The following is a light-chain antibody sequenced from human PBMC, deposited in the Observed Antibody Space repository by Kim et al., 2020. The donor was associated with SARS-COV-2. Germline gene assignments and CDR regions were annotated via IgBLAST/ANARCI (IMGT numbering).Light chain of an antibody. J-gene: IGLJ3*02. Sequence: QSVLTQPPSASGTPGQRVTISCSGSSSSIESNTVNWYQQLPGTAPKLLIYSNNQRPSGVPDRFSGSKSGTSASLAISGLQSEDEADYYCASWDDSLNGHVFGGGTQLTVL. CDR3: ASWDDSLNGHV. V-gene: IGLV1-44*01. CDR2: SNN. CDR1: SSSIESNT.